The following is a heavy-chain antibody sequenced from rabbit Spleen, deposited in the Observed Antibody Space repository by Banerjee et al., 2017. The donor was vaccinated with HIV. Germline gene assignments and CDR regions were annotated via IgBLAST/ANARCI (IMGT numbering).Heavy chain of an antibody. Sequence: QDQLTETGGGLVQPGGSLTLSCKASGFSLNNCAMCWVRQAPGQGLEWIACIYGRANSATYYASWAKGRFTVSKTSSTTLTLQMTSLTAADTATYFCARDGYPDSSFPDWLDLWGQGTLVTVS. CDR1: GFSLNNCA. V-gene: IGHV1S45*01. CDR3: ARDGYPDSSFPDWLDL. D-gene: IGHD7-1*01. J-gene: IGHJ5*01. CDR2: IYGRANSAT.